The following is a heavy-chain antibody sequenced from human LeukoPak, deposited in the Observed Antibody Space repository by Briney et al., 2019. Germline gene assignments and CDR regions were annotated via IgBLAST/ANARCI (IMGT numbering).Heavy chain of an antibody. CDR2: VHLDGRT. CDR3: AREGGFYRPLDY. CDR1: GGSVTSTNW. V-gene: IGHV4-4*02. Sequence: SETLSLTCGVSGGSVTSTNWWTWFRQPPGKGLEWIGEVHLDGRTNYNPSLKSRLVMSADLPENHISLKLTSVTAADTAVYYCAREGGFYRPLDYSGQGTLVTVSS. D-gene: IGHD6-25*01. J-gene: IGHJ4*02.